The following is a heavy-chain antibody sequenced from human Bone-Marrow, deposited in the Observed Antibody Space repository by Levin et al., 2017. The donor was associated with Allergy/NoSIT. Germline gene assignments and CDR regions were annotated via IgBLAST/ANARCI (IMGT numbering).Heavy chain of an antibody. CDR2: IYYSGNT. Sequence: SQTLSLTCTVSGGSISSGGYYWSWIRQQPGKGLEWIGYIYYSGNTYYNPSLKSRVMISVDTSKNQFSLKVSSVTAADTAVYYCAREDGSTINYWGQGILVTVSS. J-gene: IGHJ4*02. CDR3: AREDGSTINY. CDR1: GGSISSGGYY. V-gene: IGHV4-31*03. D-gene: IGHD5-24*01.